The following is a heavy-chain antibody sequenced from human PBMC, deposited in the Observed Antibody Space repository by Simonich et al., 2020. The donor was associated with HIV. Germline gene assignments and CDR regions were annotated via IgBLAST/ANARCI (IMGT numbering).Heavy chain of an antibody. CDR3: ARLTVYSYGTYYFDY. J-gene: IGHJ4*02. CDR1: GGSFTAYY. V-gene: IGHV4-34*01. CDR2: ITHSGGT. D-gene: IGHD5-18*01. Sequence: QVKLQQWGAGLLKPSETLSRTCAVYGGSFTAYYLRWLRHPPGKGMESIVGITHSGGTNYNPSLNSRVTIYVVTSKKQFSLKVRSVTVADTALYYCARLTVYSYGTYYFDYWGQGTLVTVSS.